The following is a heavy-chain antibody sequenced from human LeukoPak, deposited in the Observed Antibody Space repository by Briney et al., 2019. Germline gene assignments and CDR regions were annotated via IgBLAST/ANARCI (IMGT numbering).Heavy chain of an antibody. CDR1: GFTFSSYA. D-gene: IGHD3-22*01. V-gene: IGHV3-23*01. CDR3: AKNMIVVVSWFDA. CDR2: ISDSGDNT. Sequence: GGSLRLSCAASGFTFSSYAMSWVRQAPGKGLERVSGISDSGDNTYYTDSVKGRFTISRDNSKNTLLLQMNSLRAEDTAVYYCAKNMIVVVSWFDAWGQGTLVTVSS. J-gene: IGHJ5*02.